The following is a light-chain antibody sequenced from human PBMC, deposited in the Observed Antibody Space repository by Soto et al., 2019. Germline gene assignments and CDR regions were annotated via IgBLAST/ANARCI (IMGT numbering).Light chain of an antibody. V-gene: IGKV3-20*01. CDR2: GAS. CDR1: QGVTSNK. Sequence: EIVLTQSPGTLSLSPGERATLSCRASQGVTSNKLAWYQQRPGQAPGLLMYGASRRAPGIPDRFSGSGSGQDFTLTISRLEPEDFAVYFCQQYVSSPETFGQGTKVEI. J-gene: IGKJ1*01. CDR3: QQYVSSPET.